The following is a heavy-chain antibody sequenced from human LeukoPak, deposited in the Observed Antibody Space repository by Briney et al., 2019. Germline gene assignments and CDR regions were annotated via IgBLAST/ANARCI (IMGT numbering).Heavy chain of an antibody. V-gene: IGHV3-66*02. CDR3: ARDGKGYYDFWSGYSHDAFDI. Sequence: GASLRLSCAASGFTVSSNYMSWVRQAPGKGLEWVSVIYSGGSTYYADSVKGRFTISRDNSKNTLYLQMNSLRAEDTAVYYCARDGKGYYDFWSGYSHDAFDIWGQGTMVTVSS. D-gene: IGHD3-3*01. CDR2: IYSGGST. CDR1: GFTVSSNY. J-gene: IGHJ3*02.